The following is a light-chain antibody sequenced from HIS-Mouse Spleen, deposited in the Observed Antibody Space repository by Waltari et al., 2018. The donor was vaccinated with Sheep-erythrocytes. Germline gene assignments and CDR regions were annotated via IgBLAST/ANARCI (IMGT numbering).Light chain of an antibody. CDR1: SSDVGGYNY. J-gene: IGLJ1*01. CDR3: CSYAGSYNHV. CDR2: DVS. Sequence: QSALTQPRSVSGSPGQSVTISCTGTSSDVGGYNYVSWYQQHPGKAPKLMVYDVSNPPSAVPARFSGSKSGNPASLTISGLQAEDEADYYCCSYAGSYNHVFATGTKVTVL. V-gene: IGLV2-11*01.